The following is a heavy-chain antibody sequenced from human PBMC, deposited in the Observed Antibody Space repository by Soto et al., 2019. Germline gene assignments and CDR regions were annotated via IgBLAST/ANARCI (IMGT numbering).Heavy chain of an antibody. Sequence: GGSLRLSCAASGFTFSSYSMNWVRQAPGKGLEWVSYISSSSSTIYYADSVKGRFTISRDNAKNSLYLQMNSLRAEDTAVYYCARSLLVCSSTSCYAQFDYWGQGTLVTVSS. CDR3: ARSLLVCSSTSCYAQFDY. V-gene: IGHV3-48*01. CDR1: GFTFSSYS. D-gene: IGHD2-2*01. J-gene: IGHJ4*02. CDR2: ISSSSSTI.